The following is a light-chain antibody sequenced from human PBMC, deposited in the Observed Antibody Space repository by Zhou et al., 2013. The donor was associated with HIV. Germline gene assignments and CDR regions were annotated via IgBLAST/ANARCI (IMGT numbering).Light chain of an antibody. CDR3: QQSYNTPRT. V-gene: IGKV1-39*01. CDR2: TTS. CDR1: ESIGTW. Sequence: DTQLTQSPSTVSAAVGDRVTITCRASESIGTWLAWHRQKPGKAPSLVVHTTSSLQGGVSSRFSGSGTGTEFTLTISNLQPEDFATYYCQQSYNTPRTFGPGTKVEIK. J-gene: IGKJ1*01.